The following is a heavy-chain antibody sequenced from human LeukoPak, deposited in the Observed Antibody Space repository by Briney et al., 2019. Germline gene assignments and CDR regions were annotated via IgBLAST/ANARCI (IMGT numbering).Heavy chain of an antibody. CDR1: GGTFSSYA. CDR3: ARSLPRYRSSWSSWFDP. CDR2: IIPIFGTA. V-gene: IGHV1-69*05. J-gene: IGHJ5*02. Sequence: SVKVSCKASGGTFSSYAISWVRQAPGQGLEWMGRIIPIFGTANYAQKFQGRVTITTDESTSTAYMELSSLRSEDTAVYYCARSLPRYRSSWSSWFDPWGQGTLVTVSS. D-gene: IGHD6-13*01.